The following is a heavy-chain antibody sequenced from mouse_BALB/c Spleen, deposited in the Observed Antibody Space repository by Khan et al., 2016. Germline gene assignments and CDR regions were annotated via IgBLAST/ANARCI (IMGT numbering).Heavy chain of an antibody. CDR1: CYTFPPYW. V-gene: IGHV1-7*01. D-gene: IGHD1-1*01. Sequence: VXLLPPVPDLAQPGASVKMSCKASCYTFPPYWMHWVQQRPGQGLEWIGYINPSTGYTEYTQKFTDKATLTADKSSSTAYMQLTRLTSADLAVSYGGRYDGRSYCDYWGEGTTLTVSS. J-gene: IGHJ2*01. CDR2: INPSTGYT. CDR3: GRYDGRSYCDY.